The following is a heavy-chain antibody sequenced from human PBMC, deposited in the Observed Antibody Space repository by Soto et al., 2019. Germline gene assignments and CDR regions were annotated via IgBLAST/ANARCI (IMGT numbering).Heavy chain of an antibody. CDR1: GFTFTSYG. CDR3: ARGFGYYYYGMDV. CDR2: ISAYNGNT. Sequence: VKVSSKASGFTFTSYGISWVRQAPGQGLEWMGWISAYNGNTNYAQKLQGRVTMTTDTSTRTAYMELRSLRSDDAAVYYCARGFGYYYYGMDVWGQGTTVTVSS. V-gene: IGHV1-18*01. D-gene: IGHD3-10*01. J-gene: IGHJ6*02.